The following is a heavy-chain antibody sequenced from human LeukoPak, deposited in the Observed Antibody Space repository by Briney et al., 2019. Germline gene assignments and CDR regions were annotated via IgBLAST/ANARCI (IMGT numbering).Heavy chain of an antibody. D-gene: IGHD3-3*01. Sequence: GASVKVSCKASGYTFTSYGISWVRQAPGQGLEWMGGIIPIFGTANYAQKFQGRVTITADESTSTAYMELSSLRSEDTAVYYCARAPTIFGVVIHGPYFDYWRQGTLVTVSS. V-gene: IGHV1-69*13. J-gene: IGHJ4*02. CDR1: GYTFTSYG. CDR3: ARAPTIFGVVIHGPYFDY. CDR2: IIPIFGTA.